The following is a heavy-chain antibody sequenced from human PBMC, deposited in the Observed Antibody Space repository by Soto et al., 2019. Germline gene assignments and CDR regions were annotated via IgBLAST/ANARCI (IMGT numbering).Heavy chain of an antibody. Sequence: EVQLLESGGGLVQPGGSLRLSCAASGFTFSSYAMSWVRQAPGKGLEWVSAISGSGGSTYYADSVKGRFTISRDNSKNQLDLQKNSLGGEDTAVYYCAKDLLYCSSTSRSEPPGDYYYGMDVWGQGTTVTVSS. CDR2: ISGSGGST. V-gene: IGHV3-23*01. D-gene: IGHD2-2*01. CDR1: GFTFSSYA. J-gene: IGHJ6*02. CDR3: AKDLLYCSSTSRSEPPGDYYYGMDV.